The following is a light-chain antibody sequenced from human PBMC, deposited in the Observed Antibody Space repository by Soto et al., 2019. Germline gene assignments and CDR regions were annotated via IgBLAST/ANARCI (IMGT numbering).Light chain of an antibody. CDR2: GAS. CDR1: QLLSISY. V-gene: IGKV3-20*01. CDR3: QQRSYPIT. Sequence: EILLTQSPGTLSLSPGESSALSCRASQLLSISYIAWYQQNPGQAPRLLVQGASSRATGIPDRFSGSGSESDFTLTISSLEPEDFAVYYCQQRSYPITFGQGTRLEI. J-gene: IGKJ5*01.